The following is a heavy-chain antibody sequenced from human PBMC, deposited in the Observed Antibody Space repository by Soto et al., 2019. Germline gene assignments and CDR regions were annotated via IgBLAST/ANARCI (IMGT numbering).Heavy chain of an antibody. CDR2: INPNSGDT. D-gene: IGHD2-15*01. V-gene: IGHV1-2*02. J-gene: IGHJ4*02. CDR1: GYTFTGFY. CDR3: ARTKCSGGSCYSWSLDY. Sequence: ASVKVSCKASGYTFTGFYIHWVRQAPGQGLEWIGWINPNSGDTNYALNFQGRVSLTRDTSTNTAYMELSRLRFDDTAMYYCARTKCSGGSCYSWSLDYWGQGTPVTVSS.